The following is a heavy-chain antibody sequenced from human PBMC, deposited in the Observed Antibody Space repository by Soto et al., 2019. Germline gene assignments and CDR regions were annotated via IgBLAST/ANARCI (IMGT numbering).Heavy chain of an antibody. CDR1: GGSVSSGSYY. CDR3: ASPYCGGDCYGYWYFDL. Sequence: QVQLQESGPGLVKPSETLSLTCTVSGGSVSSGSYYWSWIRQPPGKGLEWIGYIYYSGRTHYNPSLKRRVTISVDTSKDQFSLKLSSVTAADTAVYYCASPYCGGDCYGYWYFDLWGRGTLVSVSS. D-gene: IGHD2-21*02. V-gene: IGHV4-61*01. J-gene: IGHJ2*01. CDR2: IYYSGRT.